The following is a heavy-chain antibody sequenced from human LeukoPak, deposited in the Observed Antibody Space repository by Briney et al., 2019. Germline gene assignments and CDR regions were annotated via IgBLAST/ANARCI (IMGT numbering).Heavy chain of an antibody. CDR2: FRNKAKNFLT. J-gene: IGHJ3*02. CDR3: ARVRYCNSTTCRGAFDI. CDR1: GFTFSDHY. V-gene: IGHV3-72*01. Sequence: GGSLRLSCAASGFTFSDHYMDWVRQAPGKGLEWVGRFRNKAKNFLTEYAASVKGRFTVSRDDSKNSLFLHMNSLKIEDTAIYFCARVRYCNSTTCRGAFDIWGQGTLVTVSS. D-gene: IGHD2-2*01.